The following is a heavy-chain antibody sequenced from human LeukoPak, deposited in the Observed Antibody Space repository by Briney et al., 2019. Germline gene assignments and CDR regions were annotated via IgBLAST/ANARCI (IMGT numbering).Heavy chain of an antibody. V-gene: IGHV1-2*02. D-gene: IGHD3-10*01. CDR3: ARGLMSMVRDV. Sequence: GASVKVSCKASGYTFTGHHMHWVRQAPGQGLEWMGWINPNSGGANYAQKFQGRVTMTRDTSISTAYMELSSLRSDDTAVYYCARGLMSMVRDVWGQGTTVTVSS. CDR2: INPNSGGA. J-gene: IGHJ6*02. CDR1: GYTFTGHH.